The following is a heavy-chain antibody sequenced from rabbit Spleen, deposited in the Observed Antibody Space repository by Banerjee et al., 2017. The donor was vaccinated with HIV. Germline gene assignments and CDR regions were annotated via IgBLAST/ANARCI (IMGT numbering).Heavy chain of an antibody. CDR3: ARNYVNAFDP. D-gene: IGHD1-1*01. V-gene: IGHV1S45*01. J-gene: IGHJ2*01. CDR2: IDSNDGAT. Sequence: LEESGGGLVKPGGTLTLTCTVSGFSFSNNWICWVRQAPGKGLEWIACIDSNDGATDYANWPKGRFTISKTSSTTVTLQMTSLTAADTATYFCARNYVNAFDPWGPGTLVPS. CDR1: GFSFSNNW.